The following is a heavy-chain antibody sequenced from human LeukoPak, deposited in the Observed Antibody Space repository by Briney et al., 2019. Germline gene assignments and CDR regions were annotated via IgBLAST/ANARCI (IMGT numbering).Heavy chain of an antibody. CDR1: GGSIRSYY. CDR3: ARDNLAPFDY. CDR2: IYVTGNT. V-gene: IGHV4-4*07. J-gene: IGHJ4*02. Sequence: SETLSLSCTVFGGSIRSYYWSWIRQPAGKGLEWIGRIYVTGNTNYSPSLRSRVTMSVDTSKNQFSLKLSSVTAADTAVYYCARDNLAPFDYWGQGTLVTVSS.